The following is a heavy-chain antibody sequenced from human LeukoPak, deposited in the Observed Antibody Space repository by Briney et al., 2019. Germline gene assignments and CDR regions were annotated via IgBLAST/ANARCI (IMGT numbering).Heavy chain of an antibody. CDR1: GFTFSSYA. Sequence: GRSLRLSCAASGFTFSSYAMHWVRQAPGKGLEWVAVISYDGSNKYYADSVKGRFTISRDNSKNTLYLQMNSLRAEDTAVYYCARVYSGDFWSGYSYYFDYWGQGTLVTVSS. V-gene: IGHV3-30-3*01. J-gene: IGHJ4*02. D-gene: IGHD3-3*01. CDR3: ARVYSGDFWSGYSYYFDY. CDR2: ISYDGSNK.